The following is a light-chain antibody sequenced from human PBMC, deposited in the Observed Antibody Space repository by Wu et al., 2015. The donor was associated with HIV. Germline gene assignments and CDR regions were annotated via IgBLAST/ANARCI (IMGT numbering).Light chain of an antibody. J-gene: IGKJ3*01. Sequence: DIQMTQSPPSLSASVGDRVTITCRASQSIGTYLNWYQQKPGRAPKVLISRASSLLSGVPSRFSGGGSGTVFTLTISTLQPEDFATYYCQQSSYLFSFGPGTKVDFK. CDR1: QSIGTY. CDR2: RAS. V-gene: IGKV1-39*01. CDR3: QQSSYLFS.